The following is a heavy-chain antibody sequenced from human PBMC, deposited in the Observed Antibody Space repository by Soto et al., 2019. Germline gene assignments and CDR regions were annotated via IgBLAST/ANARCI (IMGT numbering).Heavy chain of an antibody. V-gene: IGHV3-53*02. CDR3: ASLIAARPYYYYCMDV. CDR1: GFTVSSNY. Sequence: EVQLVETGGGLIQPGGSLRLSCAASGFTVSSNYMSWVRQAPGKGLEWVSVIYSGGSTYYADSVKGRFTISRDNSKNTLYLQMNSLRAEDTAVYYCASLIAARPYYYYCMDVWGQGTTVTVSS. CDR2: IYSGGST. J-gene: IGHJ6*02. D-gene: IGHD6-6*01.